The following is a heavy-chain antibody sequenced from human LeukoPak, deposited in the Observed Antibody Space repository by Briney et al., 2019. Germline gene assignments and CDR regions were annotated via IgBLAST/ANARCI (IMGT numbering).Heavy chain of an antibody. CDR3: ARESPSAGWFGEPYYYYYMDV. D-gene: IGHD3-10*01. CDR2: IYYSGST. J-gene: IGHJ6*03. V-gene: IGHV4-39*07. CDR1: GGSISSSSYY. Sequence: PSETLSLTCTVSGGSISSSSYYWGWIRQPPGKGLEWIGSIYYSGSTYYNPSLKSRVTISVDTSKNQFSLKLSSVTAADTAVYYCARESPSAGWFGEPYYYYYMDVWGKGTTVTVSS.